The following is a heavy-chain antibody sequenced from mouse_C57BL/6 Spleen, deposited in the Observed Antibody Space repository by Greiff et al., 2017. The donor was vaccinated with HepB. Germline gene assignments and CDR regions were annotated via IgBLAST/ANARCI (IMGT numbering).Heavy chain of an antibody. J-gene: IGHJ1*03. CDR1: GYTFTSYW. V-gene: IGHV1-69*01. D-gene: IGHD2-14*01. CDR3: ARKCIGYDYWYFDV. Sequence: QVQLQQPGAELVMPGASVKLSCKASGYTFTSYWMHWVKQRPGQGLEWIGEIDPSDSYTNYNQKFKGKSTLTVDKSSSTAYMQLSSLTSEDSAVYYCARKCIGYDYWYFDVWGTGTTVTVSS. CDR2: IDPSDSYT.